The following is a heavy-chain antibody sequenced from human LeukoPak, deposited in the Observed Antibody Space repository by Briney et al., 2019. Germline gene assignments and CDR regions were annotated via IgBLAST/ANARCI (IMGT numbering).Heavy chain of an antibody. CDR1: GFTFSTYW. D-gene: IGHD5-18*01. V-gene: IGHV3-7*01. Sequence: GGSLRLSCAASGFTFSTYWMAWVRQAPGKGLEWVANIKQDGSEKFYVDSVKGRFTISRDNVKNSMYLQMNSLRAEDTAVYYCVRDRGYGPDFDYWGQGTLVTVSS. J-gene: IGHJ4*02. CDR3: VRDRGYGPDFDY. CDR2: IKQDGSEK.